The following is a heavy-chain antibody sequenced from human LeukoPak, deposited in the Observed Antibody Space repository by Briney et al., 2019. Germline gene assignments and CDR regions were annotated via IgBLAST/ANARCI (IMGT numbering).Heavy chain of an antibody. CDR1: GYSISSGYY. CDR3: ARASQWAWNYDILTGYRGDWFDP. CDR2: IYHSGST. J-gene: IGHJ5*02. D-gene: IGHD3-9*01. V-gene: IGHV4-38-2*01. Sequence: SETLSLTCAVSGYSISSGYYWGWIRQPPGKGLEWIGSIYHSGSTHYNPSLKSRVTISVDTSKNQFSLKLSSVTAADTAVYYCARASQWAWNYDILTGYRGDWFDPWGQGTLVTVSS.